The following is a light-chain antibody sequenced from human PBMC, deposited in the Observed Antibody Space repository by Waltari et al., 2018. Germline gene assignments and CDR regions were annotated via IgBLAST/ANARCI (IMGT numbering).Light chain of an antibody. V-gene: IGLV2-14*03. J-gene: IGLJ2*01. CDR1: SSYAGGYHY. CDR3: SSYTSSSTVV. Sequence: QSALTQPASVSGSPGQSITISCPGTSSYAGGYHYVSWYQQHPGKAPKLMSYDVSNRPSGVSNRFSGSKSGNTASLTISGLQAEDEADYYCSSYTSSSTVVFGGGTKLTVL. CDR2: DVS.